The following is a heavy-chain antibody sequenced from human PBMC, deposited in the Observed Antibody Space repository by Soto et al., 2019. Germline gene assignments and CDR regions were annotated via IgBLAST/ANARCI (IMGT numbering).Heavy chain of an antibody. CDR1: GGTFSSYV. V-gene: IGHV1-2*02. D-gene: IGHD2-2*01. J-gene: IGHJ5*02. CDR2: INPNSGDT. Sequence: ASVKVSCKASGGTFSSYVISWLRQAPGQGLEWMGWINPNSGDTNYAQKFQGRVTMTRDTSISTAYMELTRLRSDDTAVYYCAREATIRPAAGAWFDPWGQGTLVTVSS. CDR3: AREATIRPAAGAWFDP.